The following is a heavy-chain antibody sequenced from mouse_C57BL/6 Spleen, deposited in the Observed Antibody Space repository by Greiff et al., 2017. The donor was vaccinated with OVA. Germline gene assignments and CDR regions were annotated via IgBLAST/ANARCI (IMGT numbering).Heavy chain of an antibody. Sequence: VQLKESGPVLVKPGASVKMSCKASGYTFTDYYMNWVKQSHGKSLEWIGVINPYNGGTSYNQKFKGKATLTVDKSSSTAYMELNSLTSEDSAVYYCARTYSNPYAMDYWGQGTSVTVSS. CDR3: ARTYSNPYAMDY. CDR1: GYTFTDYY. CDR2: INPYNGGT. J-gene: IGHJ4*01. V-gene: IGHV1-19*01. D-gene: IGHD2-5*01.